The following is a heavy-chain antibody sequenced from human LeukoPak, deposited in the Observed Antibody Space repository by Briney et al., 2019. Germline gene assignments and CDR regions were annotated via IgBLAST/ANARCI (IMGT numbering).Heavy chain of an antibody. CDR1: GGSMSSGGYY. J-gene: IGHJ5*02. CDR3: VRAVDYGSEFDP. CDR2: IYYSGST. D-gene: IGHD3-10*01. Sequence: PSETLSLTCTVSGGSMSSGGYYWSWIRQHPGKGLEWIGYIYYSGSTYYNPSLKSRVTISVDTSKNQFSLRLSSVTAADTAVYYCVRAVDYGSEFDPWGQGTLVTVSS. V-gene: IGHV4-31*03.